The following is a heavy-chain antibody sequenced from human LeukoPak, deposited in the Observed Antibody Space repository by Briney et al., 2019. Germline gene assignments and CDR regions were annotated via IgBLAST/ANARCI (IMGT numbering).Heavy chain of an antibody. Sequence: GGSLRLSCAASGFTLSTYWMSWVRQAPGKGLEWVANIKQDGSEKYYVDSVKGRFTISRDNAKNSLYLQMNSLRAEDTAMYYWARDSAGNDYWGQGTLVTVSS. CDR3: ARDSAGNDY. CDR2: IKQDGSEK. CDR1: GFTLSTYW. J-gene: IGHJ4*02. D-gene: IGHD6-13*01. V-gene: IGHV3-7*01.